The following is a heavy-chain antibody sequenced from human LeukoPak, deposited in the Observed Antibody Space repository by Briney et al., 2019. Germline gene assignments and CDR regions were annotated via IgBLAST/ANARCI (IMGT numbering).Heavy chain of an antibody. D-gene: IGHD6-13*01. CDR2: IYHSGST. J-gene: IGHJ4*02. CDR3: ARSPISSSWRFGLDY. V-gene: IGHV4-59*12. Sequence: PSETLSLTCTVSGGSISSYYWSWIRQPPGKGLEWIGYIYHSGSTYYNPSLKSRVTISVDRSKNQFSLKLSSVTAADTAVYYCARSPISSSWRFGLDYWGQGTLVTVSS. CDR1: GGSISSYY.